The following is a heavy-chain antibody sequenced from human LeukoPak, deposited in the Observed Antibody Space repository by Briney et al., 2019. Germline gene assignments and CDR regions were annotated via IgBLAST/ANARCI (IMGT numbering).Heavy chain of an antibody. CDR3: ARVARYSSSLYPNWYFDL. D-gene: IGHD6-13*01. CDR2: IKQDGSEK. CDR1: GFTFSSYW. J-gene: IGHJ2*01. V-gene: IGHV3-7*01. Sequence: PGGSLRLSCAASGFTFSSYWMSWVRQAPGKGLEWVANIKQDGSEKYYVDSVKGRFTISRDNAKNSLYLQMNSLRAEDTAVYYCARVARYSSSLYPNWYFDLWGRGTLVTVSS.